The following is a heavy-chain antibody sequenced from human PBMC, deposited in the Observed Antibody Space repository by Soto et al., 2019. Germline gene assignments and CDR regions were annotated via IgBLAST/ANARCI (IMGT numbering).Heavy chain of an antibody. D-gene: IGHD3-10*01. CDR3: ARTPHTPNGSGSPGLRGRYYYMDV. Sequence: GGSLRLSCAASGFTFSSYGMHWVRQAPGKGLEWVAVIWYDGSNKYYADSVKGRFTISRDNSKNTLYLQMNSLRAEDTAVYYCARTPHTPNGSGSPGLRGRYYYMDVWGKGTTVTVSS. CDR1: GFTFSSYG. CDR2: IWYDGSNK. V-gene: IGHV3-33*01. J-gene: IGHJ6*03.